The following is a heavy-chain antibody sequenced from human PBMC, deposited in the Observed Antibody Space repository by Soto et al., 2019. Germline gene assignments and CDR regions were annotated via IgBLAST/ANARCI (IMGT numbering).Heavy chain of an antibody. V-gene: IGHV1-3*01. CDR1: GYTFTSYA. CDR3: ARDGWVSDYYYYMDV. J-gene: IGHJ6*03. CDR2: INAGNGNT. D-gene: IGHD3-10*01. Sequence: ASVKVSCKASGYTFTSYAMHWVRQAPGQRLEWMGWINAGNGNTKYSQKFQGRVTITRDTSASTAYMELSSLRSEDTAVYYCARDGWVSDYYYYMDVWGKGTTVTVSS.